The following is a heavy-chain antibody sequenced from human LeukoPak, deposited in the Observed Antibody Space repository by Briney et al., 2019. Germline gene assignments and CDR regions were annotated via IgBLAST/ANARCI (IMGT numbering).Heavy chain of an antibody. J-gene: IGHJ4*02. D-gene: IGHD3-10*01. CDR1: GYTFTSYG. CDR2: IIPIFGTA. CDR3: ARDRHYYGSGSYLADFDY. V-gene: IGHV1-69*13. Sequence: SVKVSCKASGYTFTSYGISWVRQAPGQGLEWMGGIIPIFGTANYAQKFQGRVTITADESTSTAYMELSSLRSEDTAVYYCARDRHYYGSGSYLADFDYWGQGTLVTVSS.